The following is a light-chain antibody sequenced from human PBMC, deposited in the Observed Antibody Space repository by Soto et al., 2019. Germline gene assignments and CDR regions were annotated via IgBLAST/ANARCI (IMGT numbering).Light chain of an antibody. CDR1: QSVSSSY. CDR2: STS. V-gene: IGKV3-20*01. CDR3: QQYGSSPWT. J-gene: IGKJ1*01. Sequence: EIVLTQSPGTLSLSPGERATLSCRASQSVSSSYLAWYQQKPGQAPRLLIYSTSSRATGIPDRFSGSGSGTDFTLTIIRLEPEDFAVYYCQQYGSSPWTFGQGTRVEIK.